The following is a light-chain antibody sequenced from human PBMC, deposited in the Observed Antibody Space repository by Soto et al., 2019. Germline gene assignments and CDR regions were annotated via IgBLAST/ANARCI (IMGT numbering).Light chain of an antibody. V-gene: IGKV3-11*01. J-gene: IGKJ1*01. CDR2: DAS. Sequence: EVVLTQSPATLSLSPGERATLSCRTSQSVSNYLAWYQQKPGQAPRLLIYDASSRATGIPDRFSGSGSGTDFTLTISSLQPDDFATYYCQHYNSYSEAFGQGTKVDIK. CDR1: QSVSNY. CDR3: QHYNSYSEA.